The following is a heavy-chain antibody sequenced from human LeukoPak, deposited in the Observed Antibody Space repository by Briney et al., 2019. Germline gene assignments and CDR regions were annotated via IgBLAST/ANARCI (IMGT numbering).Heavy chain of an antibody. CDR3: ATDLVRGVMGY. D-gene: IGHD3-10*01. V-gene: IGHV4-31*03. J-gene: IGHJ4*02. CDR1: GGSISSGGHH. Sequence: SETLSLTCTVSGGSISSGGHHWSWIRQHPGKGLEWIGHIYNSGGTYYNPSLKSRVTISVDTSKNQFSLKLSSVTAADTAVYYCATDLVRGVMGYWGQGTLVTVSS. CDR2: IYNSGGT.